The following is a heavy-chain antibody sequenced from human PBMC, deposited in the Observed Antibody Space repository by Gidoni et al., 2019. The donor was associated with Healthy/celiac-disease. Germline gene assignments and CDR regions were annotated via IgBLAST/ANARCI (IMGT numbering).Heavy chain of an antibody. CDR1: GFTFSSYS. J-gene: IGHJ5*02. Sequence: EVQLVESGGGLVKPGGSLRLSCAASGFTFSSYSMNWVRQAPGKGLEWVSSISSSSSYIYYADSVKGRFTISRDNAKNSLYLQMNSLRAEDTAVYYCARVFLSTNTPRIPSFWFDPWGQGTLVTVSS. V-gene: IGHV3-21*01. D-gene: IGHD2-8*01. CDR3: ARVFLSTNTPRIPSFWFDP. CDR2: ISSSSSYI.